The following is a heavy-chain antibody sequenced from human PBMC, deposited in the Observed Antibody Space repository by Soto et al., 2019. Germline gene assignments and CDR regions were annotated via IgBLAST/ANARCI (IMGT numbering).Heavy chain of an antibody. CDR1: GYTFTSYG. D-gene: IGHD2-8*01. CDR3: ARIPNDRGCWFYP. Sequence: QVQLVQSGVEVKKPGASVKVSCKASGYTFTSYGISWVRQAPGQGLEWMGWITTYNGNTNYAQNLQGRVTMTTDTSASTAYMELRSLRSDDTPVYYCARIPNDRGCWFYPWGQGTLVTVSS. J-gene: IGHJ5*02. V-gene: IGHV1-18*01. CDR2: ITTYNGNT.